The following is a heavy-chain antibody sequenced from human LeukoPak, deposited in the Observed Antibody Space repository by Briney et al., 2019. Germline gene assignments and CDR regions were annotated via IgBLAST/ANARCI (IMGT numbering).Heavy chain of an antibody. J-gene: IGHJ1*01. CDR1: GFSFSDYD. D-gene: IGHD3-16*01. V-gene: IGHV3-21*01. CDR2: ISGRSSHI. CDR3: GRAFPPLRTSSAGDL. Sequence: GESLRLSCSASGFSFSDYDMKCVRQPPREGLEWVSAISGRSSHIYYGESVKGRFTISRDNAKNSLYLQMDSLGVEDTAVYYCGRAFPPLRTSSAGDLWGQGTLVIVSS.